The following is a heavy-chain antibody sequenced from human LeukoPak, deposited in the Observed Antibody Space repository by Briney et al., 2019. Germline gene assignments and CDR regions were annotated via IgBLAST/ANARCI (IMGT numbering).Heavy chain of an antibody. CDR3: ARGYYDSSGYSTIDAFDI. Sequence: ASVKVSCKASGYTFTGYYMHWVRQAPGQGLEWMGWINPNSGGTNYAQKFQGRVTMTRDTSISTAYMELSRLRSDDTAVYCCARGYYDSSGYSTIDAFDIWGQGTMVTVSS. V-gene: IGHV1-2*02. CDR2: INPNSGGT. D-gene: IGHD3-22*01. CDR1: GYTFTGYY. J-gene: IGHJ3*02.